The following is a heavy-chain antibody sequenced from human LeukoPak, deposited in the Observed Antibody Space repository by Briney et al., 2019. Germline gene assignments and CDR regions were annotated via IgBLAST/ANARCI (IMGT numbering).Heavy chain of an antibody. D-gene: IGHD6-19*01. CDR3: TREEWLVSDWYDP. CDR2: IRSKAYGGTT. CDR1: GFTFGDYA. Sequence: GGSLRLSCTASGFTFGDYAMSWFRQAPGKGREWVGFIRSKAYGGTTEYAASVKGRFTISRDDSKSIAYLQMNSLKTEDTAVYYCTREEWLVSDWYDPWGQGTLVTVSS. J-gene: IGHJ5*02. V-gene: IGHV3-49*03.